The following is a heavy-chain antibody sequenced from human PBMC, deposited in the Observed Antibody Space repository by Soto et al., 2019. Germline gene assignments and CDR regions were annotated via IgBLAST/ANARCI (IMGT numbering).Heavy chain of an antibody. J-gene: IGHJ4*02. CDR1: GFTFSRYA. Sequence: VQLVESGGGVVQPGRSLRLSCAASGFTFSRYAKHWVRQAAGKELEWVAVIWYDGSNKYYADSVKGRFIISRDNSKNTLYLQMNSLRADDTAVYYCARGLGAEQEQQLVTPPYCGQGTLVTVSS. CDR3: ARGLGAEQEQQLVTPPY. D-gene: IGHD6-13*01. CDR2: IWYDGSNK. V-gene: IGHV3-33*01.